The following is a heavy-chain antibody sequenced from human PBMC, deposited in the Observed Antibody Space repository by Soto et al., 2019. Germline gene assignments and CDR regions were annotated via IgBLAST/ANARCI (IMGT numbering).Heavy chain of an antibody. J-gene: IGHJ4*02. V-gene: IGHV3-30-3*01. Sequence: GGSLRLSCAASGFTFSSYAMHWVRQAPGKGLEWVAVISYDGSNKHYADSVKGRFTISRDNSKNTLYLQMNSLRAEDTAVYYCARDRRPGYFDYWGQGTLVTVSS. CDR2: ISYDGSNK. CDR1: GFTFSSYA. CDR3: ARDRRPGYFDY.